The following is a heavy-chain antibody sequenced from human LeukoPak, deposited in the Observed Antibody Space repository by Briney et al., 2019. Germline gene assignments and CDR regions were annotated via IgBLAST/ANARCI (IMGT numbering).Heavy chain of an antibody. CDR3: AREPAYYYDSSGYYYDY. Sequence: GGSLRLSCAASGFTFSTYAMHWVRQAPGKGLEWVAVIPYDGSNKYYADSVKGRFTISRENSKNRLYLQMNSLRAEDTAVYYCAREPAYYYDSSGYYYDYWGQGTLVTVSS. V-gene: IGHV3-30*04. CDR1: GFTFSTYA. CDR2: IPYDGSNK. J-gene: IGHJ4*02. D-gene: IGHD3-22*01.